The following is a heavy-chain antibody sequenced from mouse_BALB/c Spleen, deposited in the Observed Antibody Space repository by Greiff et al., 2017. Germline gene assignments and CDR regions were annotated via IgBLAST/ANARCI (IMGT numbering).Heavy chain of an antibody. CDR2: INPYNDGT. D-gene: IGHD2-1*01. V-gene: IGHV1-14*01. Sequence: VQLQQSGPELVKPGASVKMSCKASGYTFTSYVMHWVKQKPGQGLEWIGYINPYNDGTKYNEKFKGKATLTSDKSSSTAYMELSSLTSEDSAVYYCARSYGNYVGYFDVWGAGTTVTVSS. CDR1: GYTFTSYV. CDR3: ARSYGNYVGYFDV. J-gene: IGHJ1*01.